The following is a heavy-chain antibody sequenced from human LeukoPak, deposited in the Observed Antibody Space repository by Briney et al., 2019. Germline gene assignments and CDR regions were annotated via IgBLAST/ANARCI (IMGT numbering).Heavy chain of an antibody. D-gene: IGHD3-16*01. CDR2: IYTSGST. V-gene: IGHV4-4*07. Sequence: SETLSLTCTVSGGSISSYYWSWIRQPAGKGLEWIGRIYTSGSTNYNPSLKSRVTMSVDTSKNQFSLKLSSVTAADTAVYYCARGPGGVSYYYYYYMDVWGKGTTVTISS. J-gene: IGHJ6*03. CDR1: GGSISSYY. CDR3: ARGPGGVSYYYYYYMDV.